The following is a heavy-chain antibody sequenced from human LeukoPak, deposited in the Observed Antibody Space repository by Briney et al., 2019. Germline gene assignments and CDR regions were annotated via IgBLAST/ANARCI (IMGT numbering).Heavy chain of an antibody. J-gene: IGHJ5*02. CDR3: AREPRGHQTQYYYDSSGHNWFDP. D-gene: IGHD3-22*01. CDR1: GDSFISYY. V-gene: IGHV4-39*07. Sequence: PSETLSLTCTVSGDSFISYYWGWIRQPPGKGLEWIASIYYTGSTYYNPSLKSRVTISVDTSKNQFSLKLSSVTAADTAVYYCAREPRGHQTQYYYDSSGHNWFDPWGQGTLVTVSS. CDR2: IYYTGST.